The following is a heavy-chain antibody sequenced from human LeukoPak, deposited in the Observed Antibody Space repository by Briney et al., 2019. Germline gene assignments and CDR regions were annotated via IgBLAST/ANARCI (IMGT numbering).Heavy chain of an antibody. CDR3: ARENGYRYDY. CDR2: IYYSGST. CDR1: GYSISSGHY. J-gene: IGHJ4*02. D-gene: IGHD5-18*01. Sequence: SETLSLTCTVSGYSISSGHYWGWIRQPPGKGLEWIGSIYYSGSTYYNPSLKSRVTISVDTSKNQFSLKLSSVTAADTALYYCARENGYRYDYWGQGTLVTVSS. V-gene: IGHV4-38-2*02.